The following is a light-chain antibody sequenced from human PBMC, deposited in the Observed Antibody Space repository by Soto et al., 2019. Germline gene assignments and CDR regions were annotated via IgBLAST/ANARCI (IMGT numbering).Light chain of an antibody. CDR3: AAWDDSLNGYV. V-gene: IGLV1-44*01. CDR2: NNN. Sequence: LTQPPSASGTPGQGVPISCSGITSNIGSNTVNWYQQLPGTAPKLLIYNNNQRPSGVPDRFSGSKSGTSASLAIGGLQSEDEADYYCAAWDDSLNGYVFGTGTKVTVL. CDR1: TSNIGSNT. J-gene: IGLJ1*01.